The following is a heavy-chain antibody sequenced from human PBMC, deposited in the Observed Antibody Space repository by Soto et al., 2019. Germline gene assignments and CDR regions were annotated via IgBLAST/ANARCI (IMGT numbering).Heavy chain of an antibody. J-gene: IGHJ5*02. V-gene: IGHV4-39*01. CDR2: IYYSTRTYYNQSGST. Sequence: SETLSLTCSVSGDSISSDSYYWGWIRQPPGKGLEWIGSIYYSTRTYYNQSGSTYYNPSLKSRVSISIDTSKNHFSLKLSSVTATDTAVYYCVRHKDRNCFDPWGQGALVTVSS. CDR3: VRHKDRNCFDP. CDR1: GDSISSDSYY.